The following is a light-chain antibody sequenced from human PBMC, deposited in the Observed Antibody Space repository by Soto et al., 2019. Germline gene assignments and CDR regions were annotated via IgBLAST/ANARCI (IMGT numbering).Light chain of an antibody. CDR2: EVG. J-gene: IGLJ2*01. Sequence: QSALTQPASVSGSPGQSITISCTGTSSDIGTYIYVSWYLQHPGKAPKLLIYEVGNRPSGVSNRFSGSKSGNTASLTISGLPAEDEADYYCSSYTSSNSVVFGGGTKLTVL. V-gene: IGLV2-14*01. CDR3: SSYTSSNSVV. CDR1: SSDIGTYIY.